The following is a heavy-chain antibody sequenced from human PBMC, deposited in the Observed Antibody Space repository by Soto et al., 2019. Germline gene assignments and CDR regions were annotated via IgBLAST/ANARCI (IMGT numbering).Heavy chain of an antibody. D-gene: IGHD5-18*01. CDR2: ISNDGDDK. CDR1: GFTFNNYG. Sequence: QVQLVESGGGVVQPGRSLRLSCAASGFTFNNYGIHWVRQAPGKGLEWVAVISNDGDDKYYEDSVKGRFTISRDSSRNTLYLQMNSLRHKDTAMYYCAKEGIELWSAFDYWGQGTLVTVSS. V-gene: IGHV3-30*18. CDR3: AKEGIELWSAFDY. J-gene: IGHJ4*02.